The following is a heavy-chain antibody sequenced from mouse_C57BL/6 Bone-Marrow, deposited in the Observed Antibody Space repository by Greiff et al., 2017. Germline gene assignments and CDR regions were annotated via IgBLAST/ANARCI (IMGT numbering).Heavy chain of an antibody. CDR2: IHPNSGST. D-gene: IGHD2-3*01. Sequence: QVHVKQPGAELVKPGASVKLSCKASGYTFTSYWMHWVKQRPGQGLEWIGMIHPNSGSTNYNEKFKSKATLTVDKSSSTAYMQLSSLTSEDSAVYYCARGDGYFDYWGQGTTLTVSS. V-gene: IGHV1-64*01. CDR1: GYTFTSYW. CDR3: ARGDGYFDY. J-gene: IGHJ2*01.